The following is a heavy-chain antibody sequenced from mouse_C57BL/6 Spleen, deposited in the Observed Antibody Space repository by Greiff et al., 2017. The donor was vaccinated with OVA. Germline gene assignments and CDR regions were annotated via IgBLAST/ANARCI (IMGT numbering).Heavy chain of an antibody. V-gene: IGHV1-9*01. Sequence: VKLQQSGAELMKPGASVKLSCKATGYTFTGYWIEWVKQRPGHGLEWIGEILPGSGSTNYNEKFKGKATFTADTSSNTAYMQLSSLTTEDSAIYYCARMLGGNYYGSSYFAYWGQGTLVTVSA. CDR2: ILPGSGST. CDR3: ARMLGGNYYGSSYFAY. CDR1: GYTFTGYW. D-gene: IGHD1-1*01. J-gene: IGHJ3*01.